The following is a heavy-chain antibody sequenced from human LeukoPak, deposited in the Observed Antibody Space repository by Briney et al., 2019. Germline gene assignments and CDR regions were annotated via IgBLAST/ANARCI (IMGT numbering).Heavy chain of an antibody. J-gene: IGHJ4*02. CDR1: GGSISSYS. Sequence: SETLSLTCTVSGGSISSYSWNWIRQPAGKGLEWIGRLYTRGSTTYNPSLKSRVTMSVDTSKKHFSLKLSSVTAADTAVYYCAKDQGDYGDHRYFDYWGQGTLVTVSS. CDR3: AKDQGDYGDHRYFDY. D-gene: IGHD4-17*01. V-gene: IGHV4-4*07. CDR2: LYTRGST.